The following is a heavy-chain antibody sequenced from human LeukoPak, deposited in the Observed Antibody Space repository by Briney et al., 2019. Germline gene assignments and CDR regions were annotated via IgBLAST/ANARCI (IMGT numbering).Heavy chain of an antibody. CDR3: AREQWFRWEY. Sequence: PGGSLRLSCEASGFSVSNDYMVWVRQPPGKGLECISYIPNDDSVIYYADSVRGRLSVSRDSAKNSLSLQLNSLRAEDTAVYYCAREQWFRWEYWGQGILVTVSS. D-gene: IGHD3-22*01. J-gene: IGHJ4*02. CDR1: GFSVSNDY. CDR2: IPNDDSVI. V-gene: IGHV3-11*01.